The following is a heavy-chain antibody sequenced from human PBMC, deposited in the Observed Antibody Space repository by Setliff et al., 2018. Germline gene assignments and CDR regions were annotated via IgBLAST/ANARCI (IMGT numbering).Heavy chain of an antibody. CDR1: GGSISSYY. CDR2: IYIGGSA. Sequence: SLTCTVSGGSISSYYWSWIRQPAGKGLEWIGHIYIGGSANYNSSLKSRVTMSIDTSKNQFSLKLNSVTAADMAVYYCAREQWLDPPGYYYMDVWAKGTTVTVSS. D-gene: IGHD6-19*01. V-gene: IGHV4-4*07. CDR3: AREQWLDPPGYYYMDV. J-gene: IGHJ6*03.